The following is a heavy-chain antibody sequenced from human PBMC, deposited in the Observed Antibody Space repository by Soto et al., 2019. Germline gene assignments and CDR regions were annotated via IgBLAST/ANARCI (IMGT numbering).Heavy chain of an antibody. CDR1: GYSFTSYW. D-gene: IGHD2-2*01. J-gene: IGHJ4*02. CDR2: IYPGDSDT. Sequence: PGESLKISCKGSGYSFTSYWVGWVRQMPGKGLEWMGIIYPGDSDTRYSPSFQGQVTISADKSISTAYLQWSSLKASDTAMYYCARNIRTRSVGFDYWGQGTLVTVSS. CDR3: ARNIRTRSVGFDY. V-gene: IGHV5-51*01.